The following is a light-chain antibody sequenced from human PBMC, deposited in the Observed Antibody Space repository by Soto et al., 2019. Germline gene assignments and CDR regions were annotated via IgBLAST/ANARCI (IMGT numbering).Light chain of an antibody. CDR2: EVS. CDR1: SSDVGGYNY. J-gene: IGLJ1*01. V-gene: IGLV2-14*01. CDR3: SSYTSRSTPLV. Sequence: QSALTQPASVSGSPGQSITISYTGTSSDVGGYNYVSWYQQHPGKAPKLMIYEVSNRPSGVSNRFSGSKSGNTASLTSSGLQAEDEADYYCSSYTSRSTPLVFGTGTKVTVL.